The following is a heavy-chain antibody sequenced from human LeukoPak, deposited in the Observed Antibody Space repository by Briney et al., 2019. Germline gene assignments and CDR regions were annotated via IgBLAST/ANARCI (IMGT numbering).Heavy chain of an antibody. CDR2: ILYDGSNK. V-gene: IGHV3-30-3*01. Sequence: PGGSLRLSCAASGFTFSSYATFSHYAMSWVRQAPGKGLEWVALILYDGSNKYYADSVKGRFIISRDNSKNTLYLEMNSLRAEDAAMYYCAREGFTEDTPLALDYWGQGTLVTVSS. CDR3: AREGFTEDTPLALDY. D-gene: IGHD5-18*01. CDR1: GFTFSSYA. J-gene: IGHJ4*02.